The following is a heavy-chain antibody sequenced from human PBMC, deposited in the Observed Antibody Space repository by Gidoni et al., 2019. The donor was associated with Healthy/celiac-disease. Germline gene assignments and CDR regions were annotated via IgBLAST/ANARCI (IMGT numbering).Heavy chain of an antibody. CDR2: IYSGGST. CDR1: GFTVSSNY. J-gene: IGHJ6*02. V-gene: IGHV3-66*02. Sequence: EVQLVESGGGLVQPGGSLSLSCADSGFTVSSNYMGWVRQAPGKGLEWVSVIYSGGSTYYADSVKGRFTISRDNSKNTLYLQMNSLRAEDTAVYYCASAYMDVWGQGTTVTVSS. CDR3: ASAYMDV.